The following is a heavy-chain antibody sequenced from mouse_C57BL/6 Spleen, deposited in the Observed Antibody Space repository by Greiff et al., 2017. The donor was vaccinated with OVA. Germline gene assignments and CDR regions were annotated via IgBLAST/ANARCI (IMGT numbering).Heavy chain of an antibody. CDR1: GFTFSDYY. CDR2: ISNGGGST. V-gene: IGHV5-12*01. CDR3: ARHEKSNYVYFDV. D-gene: IGHD2-5*01. Sequence: EVKLVESGGGLVQPGGSLKLSCAASGFTFSDYYMYWVRQTPEKRLEWVAYISNGGGSTYYPDTVKGRFTISRDNAKNTLYLQMSRLKSEDTAMYYCARHEKSNYVYFDVWGTGTTVTVSS. J-gene: IGHJ1*03.